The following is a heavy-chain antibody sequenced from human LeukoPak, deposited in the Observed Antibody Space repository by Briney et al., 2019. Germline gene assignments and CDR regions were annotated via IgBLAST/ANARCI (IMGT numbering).Heavy chain of an antibody. J-gene: IGHJ6*03. CDR3: AKGPGGTTPQYMDV. CDR1: GFTFSSYA. D-gene: IGHD1-7*01. V-gene: IGHV3-23*01. CDR2: ISGSGGNT. Sequence: GGSLRLSCAASGFTFSSYAMSWVRQAPGKGLVWVSGISGSGGNTYYADYVKGRITISRDNSKNTLYLQMNSLRAEDTAVYYCAKGPGGTTPQYMDVWGRGTTVTVSS.